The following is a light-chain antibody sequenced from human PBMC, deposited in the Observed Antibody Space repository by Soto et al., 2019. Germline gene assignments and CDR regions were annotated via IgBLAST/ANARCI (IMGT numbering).Light chain of an antibody. V-gene: IGLV2-8*01. J-gene: IGLJ1*01. CDR2: EVT. CDR1: SSDVGGYNF. CDR3: SSYAGSNNRYV. Sequence: QSALTQPPSASGSPGQSVTISCTGTSSDVGGYNFVSWYQQHPGKAPKLMIYEVTKRPSGVPDRFSGSKSGNTASLTVSGLQAEDEADYYCSSYAGSNNRYVFGTGTNSPS.